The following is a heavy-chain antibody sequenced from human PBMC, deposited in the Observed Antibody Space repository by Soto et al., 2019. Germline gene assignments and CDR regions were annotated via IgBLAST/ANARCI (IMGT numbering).Heavy chain of an antibody. CDR2: ISSSSSYT. V-gene: IGHV3-11*06. Sequence: GGSLRLSCAASGFTFSDYYMSWIRQAPGKGLEWVSYISSSSSYTNYADSVKGRFTISRDNAKNSLYLQMNSLRAEDTAVYYCARTPAMVYFDYWGQGTLVTVSS. CDR1: GFTFSDYY. D-gene: IGHD5-18*01. CDR3: ARTPAMVYFDY. J-gene: IGHJ4*02.